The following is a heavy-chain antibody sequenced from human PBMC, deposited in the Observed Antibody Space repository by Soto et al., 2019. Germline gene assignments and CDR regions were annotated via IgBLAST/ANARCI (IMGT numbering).Heavy chain of an antibody. Sequence: VQLLESGGGLVQPGGSLRLSCAASGFTFNSYAMSWVRQAPGKGLEWVSAISGGGDTTSYADSVKGRFTVSRDGSKNTLYLQMNSLRAEDTALYYCAKGRVGSGSLTPRIDFWGQGTLVTVSS. CDR1: GFTFNSYA. V-gene: IGHV3-23*01. CDR2: ISGGGDTT. J-gene: IGHJ4*02. CDR3: AKGRVGSGSLTPRIDF. D-gene: IGHD3-10*01.